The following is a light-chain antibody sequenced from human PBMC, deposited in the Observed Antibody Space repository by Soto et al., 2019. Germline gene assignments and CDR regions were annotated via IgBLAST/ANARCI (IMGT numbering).Light chain of an antibody. CDR3: QHYNHWPPWT. CDR1: QSVSSN. V-gene: IGKV3-15*01. Sequence: EIVMTQSPATLSVSPGERATLSCRASQSVSSNLAWYQQKPGQAPRLLIYGASTRATGIPARFSGSGSGTEFNLTIISLQSEDFAVYYCQHYNHWPPWTFGQGTKVEIK. CDR2: GAS. J-gene: IGKJ1*01.